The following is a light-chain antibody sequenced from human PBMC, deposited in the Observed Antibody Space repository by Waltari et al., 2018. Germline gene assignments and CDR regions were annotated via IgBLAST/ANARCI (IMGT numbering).Light chain of an antibody. CDR1: QSITNW. J-gene: IGKJ1*01. CDR2: KAS. CDR3: QQYDNYWT. V-gene: IGKV1-5*03. Sequence: DIQMTQSPSTLSASVGDRVTIPCRASQSITNWLAWYQQKPGKAPNRLIYKASNLESGVPSRFSGSGSGTEFTLTISSLQPDDFATYYCQQYDNYWTFGQGTKVEIK.